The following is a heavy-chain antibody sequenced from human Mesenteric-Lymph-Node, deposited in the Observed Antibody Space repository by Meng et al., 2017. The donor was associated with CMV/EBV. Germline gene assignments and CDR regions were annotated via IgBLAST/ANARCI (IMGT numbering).Heavy chain of an antibody. CDR1: GFTFNNYA. CDR3: AKEILYYFESGGHYDN. V-gene: IGHV3-23*01. CDR2: ISGSAGST. D-gene: IGHD3-22*01. J-gene: IGHJ4*01. Sequence: GFTFNNYAMTWVRQAPGQGLEWVSTISGSAGSTYYADSVKGRFTISRDNSKNTLYLQMNSLRAEDTAVYYCAKEILYYFESGGHYDNWGQGTLVTVSS.